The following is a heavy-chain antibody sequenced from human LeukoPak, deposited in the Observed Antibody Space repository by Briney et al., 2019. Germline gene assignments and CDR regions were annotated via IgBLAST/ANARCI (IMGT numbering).Heavy chain of an antibody. J-gene: IGHJ4*02. V-gene: IGHV4-34*01. D-gene: IGHD1-7*01. CDR3: ARATGTKVPPGY. CDR1: GGSFSGYY. Sequence: SETLSLTCAVYGGSFSGYYWSWIRQPPGKGLEWIGEINHSGRNNYNPSLKRRVTISVDTSKNQFSLKLSSVTAADTAVYYCARATGTKVPPGYWGQGTLVTVSS. CDR2: INHSGRN.